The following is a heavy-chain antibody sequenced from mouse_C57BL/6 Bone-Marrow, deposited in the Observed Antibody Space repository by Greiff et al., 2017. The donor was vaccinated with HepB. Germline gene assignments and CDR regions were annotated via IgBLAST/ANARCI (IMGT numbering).Heavy chain of an antibody. CDR3: ARFPLTIYYGTGGFAY. CDR1: GYTFTSYW. D-gene: IGHD2-1*01. V-gene: IGHV1-64*01. CDR2: IHPNSGST. J-gene: IGHJ3*01. Sequence: QVQLQQSGAELVKPGASVKLSCKASGYTFTSYWMHWVKQRPGQGLEWIGMIHPNSGSTNYNEKFKSKATLTVDKSSSTAYMQLSSLTSEDSAVYYWARFPLTIYYGTGGFAYWGQGTLVTVSA.